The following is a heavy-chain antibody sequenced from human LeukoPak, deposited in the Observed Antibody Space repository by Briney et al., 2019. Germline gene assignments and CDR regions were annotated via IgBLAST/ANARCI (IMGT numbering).Heavy chain of an antibody. CDR1: GYTFTSYD. Sequence: ASVKVSCKASGYTFTSYDINWVRQATGQGLEWMGWMNPNSGNTGYAQKFQGRVTMTRNTSISTAYMELSSLRSEDTAVYYCARAVRGVNFFVYWGQGTPVTVSS. D-gene: IGHD3-10*01. J-gene: IGHJ4*02. V-gene: IGHV1-8*01. CDR2: MNPNSGNT. CDR3: ARAVRGVNFFVY.